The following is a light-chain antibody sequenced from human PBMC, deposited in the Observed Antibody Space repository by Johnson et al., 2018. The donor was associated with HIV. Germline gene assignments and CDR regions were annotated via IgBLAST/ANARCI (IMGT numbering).Light chain of an antibody. CDR3: ATWDTSLSTGGV. Sequence: QSVLTQPPSVSAAPGQKVTISCSGSNSTFGNSYISWYQLLPGSPPKLLVFKNNERPSGIPDRFSGSNSGTSATLDITGLQTGDEADYYCATWDTSLSTGGVFGTGTKVTVL. CDR1: NSTFGNSY. CDR2: KNN. J-gene: IGLJ1*01. V-gene: IGLV1-51*02.